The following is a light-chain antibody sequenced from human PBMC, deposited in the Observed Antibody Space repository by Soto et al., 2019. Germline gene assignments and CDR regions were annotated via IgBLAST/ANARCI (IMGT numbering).Light chain of an antibody. J-gene: IGLJ2*01. Sequence: QSVLTQPPSVSGAPGQRVTISCTGSSSNIGAGYGVHWYQQVPGTAPKLLIFGNNNRPSGVPDRFSGSKSGTSASLAISGLQPEDEADYYCQSHDNTRSVIFGGGTKLTVL. CDR3: QSHDNTRSVI. CDR1: SSNIGAGYG. CDR2: GNN. V-gene: IGLV1-40*01.